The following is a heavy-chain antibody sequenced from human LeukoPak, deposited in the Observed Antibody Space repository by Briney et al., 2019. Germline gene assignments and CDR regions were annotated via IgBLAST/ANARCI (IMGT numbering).Heavy chain of an antibody. J-gene: IGHJ6*02. Sequence: PSQTLSLTCTVSGGSISSGGYHWSWIRQHPGKGLEWIGYIYYSGSTYYNPSLKSRVTISVDTSKNQFSLKLSSVTAADTAVYYCARVDGYCSSTSCFLYGMDVWGQGTTVTVSS. CDR2: IYYSGST. D-gene: IGHD2-2*03. CDR3: ARVDGYCSSTSCFLYGMDV. CDR1: GGSISSGGYH. V-gene: IGHV4-31*03.